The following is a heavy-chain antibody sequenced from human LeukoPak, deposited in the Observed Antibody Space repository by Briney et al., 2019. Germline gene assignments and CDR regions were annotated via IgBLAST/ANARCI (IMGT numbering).Heavy chain of an antibody. CDR2: MNPDGSAT. V-gene: IGHV3-7*01. Sequence: PGGSLRLSCGASGFSFSNFWMSWIRQAPGKGLEREANMNPDGSATHYLDSVKGRFTISRDNAKTSVYLQMNSLRPDDTAVYYCARTLVEVPGHSDLFDFWGQGTLVTVSS. CDR3: ARTLVEVPGHSDLFDF. CDR1: GFSFSNFW. J-gene: IGHJ4*02. D-gene: IGHD2-2*01.